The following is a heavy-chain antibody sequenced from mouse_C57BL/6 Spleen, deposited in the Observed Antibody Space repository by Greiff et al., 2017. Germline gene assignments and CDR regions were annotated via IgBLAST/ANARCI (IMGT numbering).Heavy chain of an antibody. J-gene: IGHJ2*01. Sequence: DVMLVESGGDLVKPGGSLKLSCAASGFTFSSYGMSWVRQTPDKRLEWVATISSGGSYTYYPDSVKGRFTISRDNAKNTLYLQMSSLKSEDTAMYYCARHDDYGTGFDYWGQGTTLTVSS. CDR2: ISSGGSYT. CDR3: ARHDDYGTGFDY. D-gene: IGHD2-4*01. CDR1: GFTFSSYG. V-gene: IGHV5-6*02.